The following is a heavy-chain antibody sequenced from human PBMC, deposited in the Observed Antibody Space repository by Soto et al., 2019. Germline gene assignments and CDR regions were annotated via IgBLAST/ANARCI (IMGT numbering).Heavy chain of an antibody. Sequence: EVQLVETGGGLIQTGGSLRLSCAASGFTFRVYSMNWIRQAPGKRLEWISYMTSDMKTIHYADSVKGRFTISRDNDKNSVYLQITSLRDEYTAVYYCARSLEGHFDHWGQGSLVTVSS. D-gene: IGHD1-1*01. CDR3: ARSLEGHFDH. J-gene: IGHJ4*02. CDR1: GFTFRVYS. V-gene: IGHV3-48*02. CDR2: MTSDMKTI.